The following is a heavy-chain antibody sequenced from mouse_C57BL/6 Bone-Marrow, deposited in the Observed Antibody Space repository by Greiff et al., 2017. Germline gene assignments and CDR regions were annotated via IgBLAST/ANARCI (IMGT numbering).Heavy chain of an antibody. CDR1: GYTFTNYW. CDR2: IYPGGGYT. V-gene: IGHV1-63*01. CDR3: ARGPGSSYGYFDV. J-gene: IGHJ1*03. Sequence: VQLQQSGAELVRPGTSVKMSCKASGYTFTNYWIGWAKQRPGHGLEWIGDIYPGGGYTNYNEKFKGKATLTAGKSSSTAYMQFSSLTSQDSAIYSCARGPGSSYGYFDVWGTGTTVTVSS. D-gene: IGHD1-1*01.